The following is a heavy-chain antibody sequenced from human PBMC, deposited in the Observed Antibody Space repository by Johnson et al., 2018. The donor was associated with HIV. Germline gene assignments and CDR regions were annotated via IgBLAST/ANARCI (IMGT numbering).Heavy chain of an antibody. CDR3: ARDPEGYSGYDFGDAFDI. J-gene: IGHJ3*02. Sequence: QVQLVESGGGVVQPGRSLRLSCAASGFTFSTYGMHWVRQAPGKGLEWVAVMWYDGSNKYYADSVKGRFTISRDNAKNSLYLQMNSLRAEDTAVYYCARDPEGYSGYDFGDAFDIWGQGTMVTVSS. V-gene: IGHV3-33*01. D-gene: IGHD5-12*01. CDR1: GFTFSTYG. CDR2: MWYDGSNK.